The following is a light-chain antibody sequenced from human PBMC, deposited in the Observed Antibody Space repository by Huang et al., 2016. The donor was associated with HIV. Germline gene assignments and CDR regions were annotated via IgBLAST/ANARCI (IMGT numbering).Light chain of an antibody. J-gene: IGKJ4*01. CDR2: GAS. V-gene: IGKV3-20*01. CDR3: QQYGDPLT. CDR1: QSVSSSY. Sequence: EVVLTQSPGTLSLSLGERATLSCRASQSVSSSYLAWYQQKPGQAPRLRIYGASSRASGIPDRFSGSGSGTDFTLTISRLEPEDFAMYYCQQYGDPLTFGGGTKVEIK.